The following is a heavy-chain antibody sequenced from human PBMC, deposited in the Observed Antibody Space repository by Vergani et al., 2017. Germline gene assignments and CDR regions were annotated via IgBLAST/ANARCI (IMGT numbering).Heavy chain of an antibody. V-gene: IGHV3-30*02. D-gene: IGHD2-15*01. CDR1: GFTFTAHG. Sequence: VQLLESGGGSAQPGESLRLSCVASGFTFTAHGLNWVRQAPGKGLEWVASIRSDESRRYYGDSMEGPFTISRDNSKNTLYLQMKSLRPEDTAVYYCAKGGGGYCSGGTCYPEYWGQGTLVIVSS. CDR2: IRSDESRR. J-gene: IGHJ4*02. CDR3: AKGGGGYCSGGTCYPEY.